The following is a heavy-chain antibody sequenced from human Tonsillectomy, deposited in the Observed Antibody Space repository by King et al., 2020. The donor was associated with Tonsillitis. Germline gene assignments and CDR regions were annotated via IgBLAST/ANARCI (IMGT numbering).Heavy chain of an antibody. V-gene: IGHV5-51*01. CDR2: IYPGDSDT. Sequence: QLVQSGAEVKKPGESLKISCKGSGYSFTSYWIGWVRQIPGKGLEWMGIIYPGDSDTRYSPSFQGQVTISADKSISTAYLQWSSLKASDTAMYYCARLGSIAVAGENWFDPWGQGTLVTVSS. D-gene: IGHD6-19*01. CDR1: GYSFTSYW. CDR3: ARLGSIAVAGENWFDP. J-gene: IGHJ5*02.